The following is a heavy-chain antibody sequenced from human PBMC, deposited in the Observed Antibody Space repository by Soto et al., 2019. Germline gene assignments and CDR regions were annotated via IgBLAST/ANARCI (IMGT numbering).Heavy chain of an antibody. CDR1: GFTFSSYN. J-gene: IGHJ6*02. D-gene: IGHD3-16*01. V-gene: IGHV3-48*02. Sequence: HPGGSLRLSCAASGFTFSSYNMNWVRQAPGKGLEWVSYISLSSSTIHYADSVKGRFIISRDNAKSSLYLQMNSLRDEDTAVYYCTRRLEGYYHYGLDVWGQGTTVTVSS. CDR3: TRRLEGYYHYGLDV. CDR2: ISLSSSTI.